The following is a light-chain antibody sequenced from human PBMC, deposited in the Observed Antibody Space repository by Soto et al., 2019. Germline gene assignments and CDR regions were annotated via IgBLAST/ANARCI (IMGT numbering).Light chain of an antibody. CDR3: SSYTSSSTVV. V-gene: IGLV2-14*01. Sequence: QSALTQPASVSGSPGQSITISCTGTSSDVGGYNYVSWYQQHPGKAPKLMIYDVSNRPSGVSNRFSGSKSGNTASLTISGVQAEDEADYNCSSYTSSSTVVFAGGTQLTVL. CDR2: DVS. J-gene: IGLJ2*01. CDR1: SSDVGGYNY.